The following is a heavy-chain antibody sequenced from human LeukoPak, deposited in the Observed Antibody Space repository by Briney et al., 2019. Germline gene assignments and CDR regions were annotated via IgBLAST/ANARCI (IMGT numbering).Heavy chain of an antibody. CDR2: IYTIGST. V-gene: IGHV4-61*02. J-gene: IGHJ3*02. CDR1: GGSISSGSYY. Sequence: SETLSLTCTVSGGSISSGSYYWTWIRQPAGKGLEWIGRIYTIGSTNYNPSLKSRVTISVDTSKNHFSLKLSSVTAADTAVYYCARTEVDDAFDIWGQGTMVTVFS. CDR3: ARTEVDDAFDI.